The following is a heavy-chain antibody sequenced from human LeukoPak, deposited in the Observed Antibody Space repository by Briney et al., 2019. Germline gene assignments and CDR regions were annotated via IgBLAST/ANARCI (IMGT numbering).Heavy chain of an antibody. CDR1: GFTFSGSA. J-gene: IGHJ4*02. D-gene: IGHD3-16*02. CDR2: TRSKANSYAT. V-gene: IGHV3-73*01. CDR3: TTDRVGYDYVWGSYRYGYY. Sequence: GGSLRLSCAASGFTFSGSAMHWVRQASGKGLEWVGRTRSKANSYATAYAASVKGRFTISRDDSKNTLYLQMNSLKTEDTAVYYCTTDRVGYDYVWGSYRYGYYWGKGTLVTVSS.